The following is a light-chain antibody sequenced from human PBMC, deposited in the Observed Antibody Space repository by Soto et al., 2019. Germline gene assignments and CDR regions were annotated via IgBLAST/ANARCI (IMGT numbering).Light chain of an antibody. Sequence: QSVLPQPACGSGSPGQSITIACTGTSNDDGGYNYVSWYQQHPGKAPKLMIYDVSNPPSGVSNRFSGSKSGNTASLTISGLQAEDEDDYYCSSYTSSSALYVVGTGTKLTLL. J-gene: IGLJ1*01. CDR3: SSYTSSSALYV. V-gene: IGLV2-14*01. CDR2: DVS. CDR1: SNDDGGYNY.